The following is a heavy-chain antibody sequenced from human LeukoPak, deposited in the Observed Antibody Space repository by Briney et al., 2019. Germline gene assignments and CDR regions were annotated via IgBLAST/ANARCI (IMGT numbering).Heavy chain of an antibody. V-gene: IGHV4-31*03. D-gene: IGHD3-3*01. CDR3: ARGGGTIFGVVTQVDP. J-gene: IGHJ5*02. CDR2: IYYSGST. CDR1: GGSISSGAYY. Sequence: PSETLSLTCTVSGGSISSGAYYWTWIRQHPGKGLEWIGYIYYSGSTYYNPSLKSRVTISVDTSKNQFSLKLSSVTAADTAVHYCARGGGTIFGVVTQVDPWGQGTLATVSS.